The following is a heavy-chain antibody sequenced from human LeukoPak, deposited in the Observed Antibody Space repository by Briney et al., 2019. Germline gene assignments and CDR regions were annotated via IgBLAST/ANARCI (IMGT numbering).Heavy chain of an antibody. CDR3: ARHVRSGPFDP. CDR1: GGSISSGSYY. D-gene: IGHD6-25*01. Sequence: SETLSLTCTVSGGSISSGSYYWSWIRQPAGKGLEWIGRIFTSGSTYYNPSLKSRVTISVDTSKNQFSLKLSSVTAADTAVYYCARHVRSGPFDPWGQGTLVTVSS. J-gene: IGHJ5*02. CDR2: IFTSGST. V-gene: IGHV4-61*02.